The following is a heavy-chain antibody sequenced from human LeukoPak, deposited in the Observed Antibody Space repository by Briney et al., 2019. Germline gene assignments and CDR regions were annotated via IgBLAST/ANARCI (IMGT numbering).Heavy chain of an antibody. J-gene: IGHJ3*02. CDR3: ARKTTAGPTKAAFDI. V-gene: IGHV4-34*01. CDR1: GGSFSGYY. CDR2: INHSGST. D-gene: IGHD2-21*02. Sequence: SETLSLTCAVYGGSFSGYYWSWIRQPPGKGLEWIGEINHSGSTNYNPSLKSRVTISVDTSKNQFSLKLSSVTAADTAVYYCARKTTAGPTKAAFDIWGQGTMVAVST.